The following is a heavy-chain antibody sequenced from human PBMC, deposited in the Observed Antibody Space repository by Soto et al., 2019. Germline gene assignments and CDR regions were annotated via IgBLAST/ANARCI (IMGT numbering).Heavy chain of an antibody. D-gene: IGHD2-8*02. V-gene: IGHV4-30-4*01. CDR2: IHYSGST. J-gene: IGHJ4*02. CDR3: ARDVGAGDTGGLFDS. Sequence: PSETLSLTCRVSGGSITSGDFYWNWVRQAPGKGLEWIGYIHYSGSTSYNPSLVSRASISVDMSQNQFSLRLNSLTAADTAVYFCARDVGAGDTGGLFDSRGPGLMVTVSS. CDR1: GGSITSGDFY.